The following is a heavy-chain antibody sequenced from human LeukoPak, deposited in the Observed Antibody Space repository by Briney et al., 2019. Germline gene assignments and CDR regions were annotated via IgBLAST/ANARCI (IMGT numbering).Heavy chain of an antibody. CDR3: ARVTLYGESALDY. D-gene: IGHD4-17*01. Sequence: GGSLRLSCAASGFTFSDHYMSWIRQAPGKGLEWVSYISGSSHYTNTADSVKGRFTISRDNAKNSLFLQMNSLRTEDTAVYYCARVTLYGESALDYWGQGALVTVSS. V-gene: IGHV3-11*06. CDR1: GFTFSDHY. CDR2: ISGSSHYT. J-gene: IGHJ4*02.